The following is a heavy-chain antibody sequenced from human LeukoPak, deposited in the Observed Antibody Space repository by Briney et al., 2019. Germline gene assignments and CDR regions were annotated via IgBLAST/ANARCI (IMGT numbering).Heavy chain of an antibody. Sequence: PSETLSLTCAVSGGSISSYYWTWIRQPPGKGLEWVGYIQNSAIYRAKLQSSPSLQSRVSLSIDTSKNQVSLTVNSVTAADTAVYYCARLSSTLYYSMDVWGPGTAVTVSS. D-gene: IGHD6-6*01. J-gene: IGHJ6*02. CDR1: GGSISSYY. V-gene: IGHV4-4*08. CDR3: ARLSSTLYYSMDV. CDR2: IQNSAIYRA.